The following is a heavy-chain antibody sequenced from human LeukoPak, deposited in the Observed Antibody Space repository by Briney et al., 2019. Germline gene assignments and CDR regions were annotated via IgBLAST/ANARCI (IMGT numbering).Heavy chain of an antibody. CDR2: ISSSSGGST. D-gene: IGHD3-22*01. J-gene: IGHJ3*02. CDR1: GFTFSSYG. CDR3: AKYYYDSSGYYYPGAFDI. V-gene: IGHV3-23*01. Sequence: GGSLRLSCAASGFTFSSYGMTWVRQAPGKGLEGLEWVSTISSSSGGSTYYADSVKGRFTISRDNSKNMLYLQMNNLRAEDTAVYYCAKYYYDSSGYYYPGAFDIWGQGTMVTVSS.